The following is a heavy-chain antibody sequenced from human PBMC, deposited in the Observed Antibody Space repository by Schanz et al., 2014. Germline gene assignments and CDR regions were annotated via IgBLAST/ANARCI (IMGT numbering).Heavy chain of an antibody. V-gene: IGHV3-74*01. Sequence: EVQLVESGGGLVQPGGSQRLSCAASGFTFNDYWMHWVRQAPGKGLVWVSRINSDGRSTNYADSVKGRFSISRDNARNTLHLQMDSLRDEDTAVYYCAQDFSGYPAYWGQGTLVTVSS. CDR1: GFTFNDYW. CDR2: INSDGRST. D-gene: IGHD5-12*01. CDR3: AQDFSGYPAY. J-gene: IGHJ4*02.